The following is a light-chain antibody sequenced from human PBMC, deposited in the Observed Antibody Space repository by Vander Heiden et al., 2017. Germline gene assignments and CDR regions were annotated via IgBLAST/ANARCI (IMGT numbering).Light chain of an antibody. CDR2: DVT. CDR1: SSDVGGYNY. J-gene: IGLJ1*01. Sequence: QSPLTQPASVPGSPGQSTTISCPGTSSDVGGYNYVSWYQQHPGKAPKLIISDVTNRPSGVSKRFSGSKSGNTASLTISGLQAEDEADYYCSSYTSSSAYVFGTGTKVTGL. CDR3: SSYTSSSAYV. V-gene: IGLV2-14*03.